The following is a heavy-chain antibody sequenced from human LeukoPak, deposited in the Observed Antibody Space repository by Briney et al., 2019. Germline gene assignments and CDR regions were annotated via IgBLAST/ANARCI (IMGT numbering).Heavy chain of an antibody. CDR1: EFIFRSYS. CDR2: ISGGGGST. Sequence: GGSLRLSCVASEFIFRSYSMNWVRQAPGKGLEWVSAISGGGGSTYYADSVKGRFTISRDNSKNTLYLQMNTLRAEDTAVYYCAKRPYDFWSGYWFDYWGQGTLVTVSS. V-gene: IGHV3-23*01. CDR3: AKRPYDFWSGYWFDY. D-gene: IGHD3-3*01. J-gene: IGHJ4*02.